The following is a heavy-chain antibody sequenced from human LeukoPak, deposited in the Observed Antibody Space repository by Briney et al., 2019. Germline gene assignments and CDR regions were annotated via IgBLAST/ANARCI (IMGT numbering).Heavy chain of an antibody. CDR3: ARDDSSGYYSYNAFDI. V-gene: IGHV4-4*07. D-gene: IGHD3-22*01. J-gene: IGHJ3*02. CDR1: GGSISSYY. CDR2: IYTSGST. Sequence: KPSETLSLTCTVSGGSISSYYWSWIRQPAGKGLEWIGRIYTSGSTNYNPSLKSRVTMSVDTSKNQFSLKLSSVTAADTAVYYCARDDSSGYYSYNAFDIWGQGTMVTVSS.